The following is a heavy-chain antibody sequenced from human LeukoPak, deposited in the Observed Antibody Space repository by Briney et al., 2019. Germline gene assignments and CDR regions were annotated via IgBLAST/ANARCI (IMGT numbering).Heavy chain of an antibody. D-gene: IGHD2-15*01. CDR1: DYTFTNNG. CDR3: ARDERMGLRPFDY. Sequence: SVKVSCKASDYTFTNNGFVCGRQAPGQGLEWRGRIIPILGIANYAQKFRGRVTITADKSTSTAYMELSSLRSEDTAVYYCARDERMGLRPFDYWGQGTLVTVSS. V-gene: IGHV1-69*04. CDR2: IIPILGIA. J-gene: IGHJ4*02.